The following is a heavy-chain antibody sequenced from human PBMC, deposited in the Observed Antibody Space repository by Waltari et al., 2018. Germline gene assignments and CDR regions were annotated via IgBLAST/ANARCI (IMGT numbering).Heavy chain of an antibody. V-gene: IGHV3-23*01. CDR3: ARSGNSAWYFGVFLDY. J-gene: IGHJ4*02. D-gene: IGHD6-19*01. CDR1: GFTFDTHA. CDR2: ITGSGSTV. Sequence: EVQLLESGGVLVHPGGSLRLSCAASGFTFDTHAMTWVRQAPGKGLEWVAYITGSGSTVHYAESVKGRFIISRDNSNKTLYLQINSLRAEDTALYYCARSGNSAWYFGVFLDYWGQGSRVTVSS.